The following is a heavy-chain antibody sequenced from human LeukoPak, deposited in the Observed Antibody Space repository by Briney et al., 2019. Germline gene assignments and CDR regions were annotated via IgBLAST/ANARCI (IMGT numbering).Heavy chain of an antibody. CDR3: ARGGSSDAFDI. CDR2: INSNSGGT. CDR1: GYNFTGYY. V-gene: IGHV1-2*06. D-gene: IGHD2-2*01. J-gene: IGHJ3*02. Sequence: ASVKVSCKASGYNFTGYYMHWVRHAPGQGLEWMGRINSNSGGTNYAQKFQGRDTMSRDKSIRRAYVELSRLRSDDTAVYYCARGGSSDAFDIGGHGTIVTVSS.